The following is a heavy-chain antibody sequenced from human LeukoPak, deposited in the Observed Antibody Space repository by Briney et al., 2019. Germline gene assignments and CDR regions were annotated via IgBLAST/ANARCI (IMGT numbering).Heavy chain of an antibody. CDR2: VSGSGGST. Sequence: GGSLRLSCAASEFTFSRYAMSWVRQAPGKGLEWVSAVSGSGGSTNSADSVKGRFTISRDNSQNTLYLQMNSLRAEDTAVYYCAKVAATGTLYWGQGTLVTVSS. V-gene: IGHV3-23*01. CDR1: EFTFSRYA. CDR3: AKVAATGTLY. J-gene: IGHJ4*02. D-gene: IGHD6-13*01.